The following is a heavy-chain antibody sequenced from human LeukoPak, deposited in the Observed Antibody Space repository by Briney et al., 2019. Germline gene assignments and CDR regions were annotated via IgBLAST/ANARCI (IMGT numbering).Heavy chain of an antibody. CDR1: GGSISSYY. V-gene: IGHV4-59*01. CDR2: IYYSGST. J-gene: IGHJ4*02. CDR3: ARGAAGYSYG. Sequence: SETLSLTCTVSGGSISSYYWNWIRQPPGKGLEWIGYIYYSGSTNYNPSLKSRVTISVDTSKNQFSLKLSSVTAADTAVYYCARGAAGYSYGWGQGTLVTVSS. D-gene: IGHD5-18*01.